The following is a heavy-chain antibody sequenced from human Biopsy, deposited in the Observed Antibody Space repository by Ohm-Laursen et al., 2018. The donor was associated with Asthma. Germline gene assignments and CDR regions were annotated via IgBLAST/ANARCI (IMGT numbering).Heavy chain of an antibody. J-gene: IGHJ5*01. CDR3: ARDLSGYCTGSACYGLDS. V-gene: IGHV4-31*03. CDR1: GGSLSSGPYY. CDR2: INYSGST. Sequence: SQTLSLTCTVSGGSLSSGPYYWSWVRQHPGKGLEWIGYINYSGSTFYSPSLESRVTVSVDTSKNQFSLKLSSVTAADTAVYYCARDLSGYCTGSACYGLDSWGQGTLVTVSS. D-gene: IGHD2-8*02.